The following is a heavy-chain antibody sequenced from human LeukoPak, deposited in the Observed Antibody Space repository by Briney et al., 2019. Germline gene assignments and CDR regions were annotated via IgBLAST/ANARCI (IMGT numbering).Heavy chain of an antibody. J-gene: IGHJ4*02. CDR1: GYTFTSYG. CDR2: ISAYNGNT. CDR3: ARDMEAFWSGYYGNFDY. Sequence: GASVKVSCKASGYTFTSYGISWVRQAPGQGLEWMGWISAYNGNTNYAQKLQGRVTMTTDTSTSTAYMELRSLRPDDTAVYYCARDMEAFWSGYYGNFDYWGQGTLVTVSS. D-gene: IGHD3-3*01. V-gene: IGHV1-18*01.